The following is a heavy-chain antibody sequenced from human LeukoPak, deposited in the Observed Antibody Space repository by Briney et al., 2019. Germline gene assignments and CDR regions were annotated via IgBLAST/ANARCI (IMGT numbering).Heavy chain of an antibody. V-gene: IGHV4-39*01. Sequence: SETLSLTCTVSGGSISSSSYYWGWLRQPPGKRLEWIGSIYYSGSTYYNPSLKSRVTISVDTSKNQFSLKLSSVTAADTAVYYCASFKGSWTDAFDIWGQGTMVTVSS. CDR1: GGSISSSSYY. CDR3: ASFKGSWTDAFDI. J-gene: IGHJ3*02. D-gene: IGHD6-13*01. CDR2: IYYSGST.